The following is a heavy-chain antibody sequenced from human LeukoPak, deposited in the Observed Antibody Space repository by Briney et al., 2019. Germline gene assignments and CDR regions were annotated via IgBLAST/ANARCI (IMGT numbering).Heavy chain of an antibody. Sequence: GGSLRLSCAASGFTVSSNYMSWVRQAPGKGLEWVSVIYSGGSTYYADSVKGRFTISRDNSKNTLYLQMNSLRAEDTAVYYCAREYLDWNFGAFDIWGQGTMVTVSS. D-gene: IGHD1-7*01. CDR2: IYSGGST. J-gene: IGHJ3*02. V-gene: IGHV3-53*01. CDR1: GFTVSSNY. CDR3: AREYLDWNFGAFDI.